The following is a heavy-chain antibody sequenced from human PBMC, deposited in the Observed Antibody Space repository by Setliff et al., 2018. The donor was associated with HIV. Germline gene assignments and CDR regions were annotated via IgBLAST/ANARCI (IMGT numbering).Heavy chain of an antibody. CDR2: MNPNSGNA. CDR1: GYSLTDFY. J-gene: IGHJ6*03. V-gene: IGHV1-8*02. CDR3: ARARRDSYDRGRRNHYYIDV. D-gene: IGHD3-22*01. Sequence: ASVKVSCKASGYSLTDFYIHWVRQAPGQGLEWMGWMNPNSGNAGYAQEFQGRVTMTRDTSISTAYMELNNLKFEDTAVYYCARARRDSYDRGRRNHYYIDVWGKGTTVTVSS.